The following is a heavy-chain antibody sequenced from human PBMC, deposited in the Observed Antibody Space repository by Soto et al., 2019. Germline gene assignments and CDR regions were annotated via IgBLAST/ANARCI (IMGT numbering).Heavy chain of an antibody. CDR3: ARDIVVVIRYNWFAP. CDR1: GGSFSGYY. Sequence: SETLSLTCAVYGGSFSGYYWSWIRQPPGKGLEWIGEINHSGSTNYNPSLKSRVTISVGTSKNQFSLKLSSVTAADTAVYYCARDIVVVIRYNWFAPWGQGTLVTVSS. D-gene: IGHD3-22*01. J-gene: IGHJ5*02. CDR2: INHSGST. V-gene: IGHV4-34*01.